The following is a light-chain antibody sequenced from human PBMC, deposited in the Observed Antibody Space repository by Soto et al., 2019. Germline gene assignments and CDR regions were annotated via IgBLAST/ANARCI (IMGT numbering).Light chain of an antibody. CDR1: QSVSSN. V-gene: IGKV3D-15*01. Sequence: EIVMTQSPATLSVSPGERATLSCRASQSVSSNLAWYQQKPGQAPRLLIYGASTRATGIPARFSGSGSGTEFTLTIRSLQSEDFAVDYCQQYNNWPPWTFGQGTKVDIK. CDR2: GAS. CDR3: QQYNNWPPWT. J-gene: IGKJ1*01.